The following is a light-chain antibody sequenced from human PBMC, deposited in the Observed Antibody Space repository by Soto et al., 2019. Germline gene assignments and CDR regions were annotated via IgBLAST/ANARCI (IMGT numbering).Light chain of an antibody. Sequence: EIVLTQSPATLSFSPGERATLSCGASQSVSSSYLAWYQQKPGQAPRLLIYGASSRATGIPDRFSGSGSGTDFTLTISGLQSEDFATYYCQQYDDLPITFGQGTRLEIK. J-gene: IGKJ5*01. CDR1: QSVSSSY. V-gene: IGKV3-20*01. CDR2: GAS. CDR3: QQYDDLPIT.